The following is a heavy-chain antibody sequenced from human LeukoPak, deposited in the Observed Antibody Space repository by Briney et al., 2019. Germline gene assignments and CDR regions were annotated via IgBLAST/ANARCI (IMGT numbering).Heavy chain of an antibody. Sequence: ASVKVSCKAFGYIFTSYYMHLVRQAPGLGLEWMGIINPSGDYTTYAQKFQGRVTMTRDTSTSTVYMELSSLRSEDTAVYYCARPDSSGYQGGAFDIWGQGTMVTVSS. CDR2: INPSGDYT. D-gene: IGHD3-22*01. CDR1: GYIFTSYY. V-gene: IGHV1-46*01. J-gene: IGHJ3*02. CDR3: ARPDSSGYQGGAFDI.